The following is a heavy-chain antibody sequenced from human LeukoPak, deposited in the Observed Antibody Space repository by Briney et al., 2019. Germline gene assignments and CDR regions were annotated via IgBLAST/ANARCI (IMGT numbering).Heavy chain of an antibody. V-gene: IGHV5-51*01. CDR2: IYPGDSNP. CDR1: GYYFTSYW. CDR3: ARLDSTVTSFDL. J-gene: IGHJ4*02. D-gene: IGHD4-17*01. Sequence: GESLKISCKGSGYYFTSYWVAWVRQMPGKGLEWMGIIYPGDSNPRYSPSFQGQVTISADKSITTAYLQWSSLKASDTAMYYCARLDSTVTSFDLWGQGTLVTVSS.